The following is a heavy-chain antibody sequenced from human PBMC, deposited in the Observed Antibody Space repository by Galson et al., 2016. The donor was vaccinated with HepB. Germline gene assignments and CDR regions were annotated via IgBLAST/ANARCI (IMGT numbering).Heavy chain of an antibody. V-gene: IGHV3-30*03. CDR3: AWGMVFARH. CDR2: ISYDGTKK. D-gene: IGHD2-8*01. J-gene: IGHJ4*02. CDR1: GFPLSNYG. Sequence: LRLSCAATGFPLSNYGMHWGRQAPGKGLEWAAVISYDGTKKYYADSVKGRFTISRDNSKNTLYLQMNSLRVEDTAVYYCAWGMVFARHWGQGTLVTVSS.